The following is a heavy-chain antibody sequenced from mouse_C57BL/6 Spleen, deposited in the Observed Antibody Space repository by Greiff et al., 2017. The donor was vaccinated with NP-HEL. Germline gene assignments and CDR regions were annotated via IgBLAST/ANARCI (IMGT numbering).Heavy chain of an antibody. Sequence: EVQVVESGGGLVKPGGSLKLSCAASGFTFSDYGMHWVRQAPEKGLEWVAYISSGSSTIYYADTVKGRFTISRDNAKNTLFLQMTSLRSEDTAMYYCARVYGNYLYYAMDYWGQGTSVTVSS. D-gene: IGHD2-1*01. CDR1: GFTFSDYG. CDR3: ARVYGNYLYYAMDY. V-gene: IGHV5-17*01. J-gene: IGHJ4*01. CDR2: ISSGSSTI.